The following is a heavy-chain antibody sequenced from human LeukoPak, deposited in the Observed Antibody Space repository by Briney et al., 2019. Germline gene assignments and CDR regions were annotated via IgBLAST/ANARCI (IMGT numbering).Heavy chain of an antibody. J-gene: IGHJ6*02. Sequence: GGSLRLSCAASGFTFSSYTMDWVRQAPGKGLEWVSSISGSATHIYYADSVKGRFTISRDNAKNSVYLQVNSLRAEDTAVYYCARDEADYYYGMDVWGQGTTVTVSS. CDR1: GFTFSSYT. V-gene: IGHV3-21*01. CDR2: ISGSATHI. CDR3: ARDEADYYYGMDV.